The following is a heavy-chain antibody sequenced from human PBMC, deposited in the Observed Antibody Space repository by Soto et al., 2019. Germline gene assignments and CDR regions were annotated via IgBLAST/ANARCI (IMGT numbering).Heavy chain of an antibody. CDR3: TTAVWVYCSSTSCYPFDY. CDR1: GFTFSNAW. D-gene: IGHD2-2*01. CDR2: IKSKTDGGTT. J-gene: IGHJ4*02. V-gene: IGHV3-15*01. Sequence: EVQLVESGGGLVKPGGSLRLSCAASGFTFSNAWMSWVRQAPGKGLEWVGRIKSKTDGGTTDYAAPVKGRFTISRDDSKNTLYLQMNSLKTEDTAVYYCTTAVWVYCSSTSCYPFDYWGQGTLVTVSS.